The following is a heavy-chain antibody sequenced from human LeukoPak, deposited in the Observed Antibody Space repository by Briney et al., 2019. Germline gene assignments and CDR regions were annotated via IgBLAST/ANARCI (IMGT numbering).Heavy chain of an antibody. V-gene: IGHV3-23*01. CDR3: TKDRRSLEWLLYRLACDI. J-gene: IGHJ3*02. D-gene: IGHD3-3*01. CDR1: GLNFTTYA. Sequence: GGSLRLSCAASGLNFTTYAMSWVRQAPGKGLEWVSVISGSDGSTHYADSVKGRFTISRDNFKNTLYLQMNSLSAEDTAVYYCTKDRRSLEWLLYRLACDIWGQGTMVTVSS. CDR2: ISGSDGST.